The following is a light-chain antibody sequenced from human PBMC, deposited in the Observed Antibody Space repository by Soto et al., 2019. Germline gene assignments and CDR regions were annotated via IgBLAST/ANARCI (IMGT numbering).Light chain of an antibody. CDR1: SSNIGTNT. J-gene: IGLJ3*02. CDR2: SNN. CDR3: ASWDDSLKGWV. Sequence: QSVLTQPPSASGTPGQTVTISCSGSSSNIGTNTVDWCQQLPGTAPKVLIYSNNRRPSGVPDRFSGSKSGTSASLAISGLQSEDEADYYCASWDDSLKGWVFGGGTKLTVL. V-gene: IGLV1-44*01.